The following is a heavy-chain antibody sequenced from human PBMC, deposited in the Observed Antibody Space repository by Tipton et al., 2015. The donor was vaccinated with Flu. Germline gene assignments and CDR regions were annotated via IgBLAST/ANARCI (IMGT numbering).Heavy chain of an antibody. CDR2: IYYSGST. CDR3: ARELLIAAAGQFDS. J-gene: IGHJ4*02. CDR1: GGSISSGDYY. Sequence: LRLSCTVSGGSISSGDYYWSWIRQPPGKGLEWIGYIYYSGSTYYNPSLKSRVTISVDTSKNQFSLKLSSVTAADTAVYYCARELLIAAAGQFDSWGQGTLVPVSS. V-gene: IGHV4-30-4*01. D-gene: IGHD6-13*01.